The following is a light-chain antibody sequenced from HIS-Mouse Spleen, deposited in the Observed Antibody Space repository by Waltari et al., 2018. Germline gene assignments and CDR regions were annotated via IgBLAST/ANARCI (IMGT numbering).Light chain of an antibody. CDR3: QQYNSYSYT. Sequence: DIQMIQSPSTLSASVGDRVTSTCRASQSISSWLAWYQQKPGKAPKLLIYKASSLESGVPSRFSGSGSGTEFTLTISSLQPDDFATYYCQQYNSYSYTFGQGTKLEIK. CDR1: QSISSW. J-gene: IGKJ2*01. CDR2: KAS. V-gene: IGKV1-5*03.